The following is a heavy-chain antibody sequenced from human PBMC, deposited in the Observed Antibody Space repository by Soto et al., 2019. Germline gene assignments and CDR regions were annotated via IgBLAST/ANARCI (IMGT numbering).Heavy chain of an antibody. V-gene: IGHV1-8*01. CDR3: ARVWWLSSNWFDP. D-gene: IGHD2-21*01. Sequence: GASVKVSCKASGYTFTTYDINWVRQAPGQGLEWMGRMNPNSGNTGYAQKFQGRITMTRNTSISTAYMELSSLRSEDTAVYYCARVWWLSSNWFDPWGQGTLVTVSS. CDR1: GYTFTTYD. J-gene: IGHJ5*02. CDR2: MNPNSGNT.